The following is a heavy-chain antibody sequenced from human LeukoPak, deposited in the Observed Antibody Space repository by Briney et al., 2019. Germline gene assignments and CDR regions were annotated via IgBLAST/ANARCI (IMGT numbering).Heavy chain of an antibody. J-gene: IGHJ4*02. CDR3: AGPEYYYGSGGLDY. V-gene: IGHV1-69*05. CDR1: GYTFSSYG. Sequence: GASVKVSCKASGYTFSSYGISWVRQAPGQGLEWVGRIIPIFGTANYAQKFQGRVTITTDESTSTAYMELSSLRSEDTAVYYCAGPEYYYGSGGLDYWGQGTLVTVSS. D-gene: IGHD3-10*01. CDR2: IIPIFGTA.